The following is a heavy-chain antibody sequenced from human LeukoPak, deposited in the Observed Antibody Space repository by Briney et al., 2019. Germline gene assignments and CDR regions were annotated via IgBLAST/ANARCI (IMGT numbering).Heavy chain of an antibody. CDR2: INPNSGGT. V-gene: IGHV1-2*02. J-gene: IGHJ4*02. D-gene: IGHD3-22*01. Sequence: ASVKVSCKASGYTFTGYYMFWVRQAPGQGLEWMGWINPNSGGTNDAQKFQGRVTMTRDTSISTGYMELSRLRSDDTAVYYCAREGNYYDSSGYYLSHFDYWGQGTLVTVSS. CDR3: AREGNYYDSSGYYLSHFDY. CDR1: GYTFTGYY.